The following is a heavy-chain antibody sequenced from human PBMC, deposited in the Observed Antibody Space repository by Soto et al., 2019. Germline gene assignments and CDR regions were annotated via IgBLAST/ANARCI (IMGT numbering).Heavy chain of an antibody. CDR2: IIPIFGTA. J-gene: IGHJ5*02. CDR3: ARGSGPVYYGSGSYFNWFDP. D-gene: IGHD3-10*01. Sequence: QVQLVQSGAEVKKPGSSVKVSCKASGGTFSSYAISWVRQAPGQGLEWMGGIIPIFGTANYAQKFQGRVTIAADESTSTAYMELSSLRSEDTAVYYCARGSGPVYYGSGSYFNWFDPWGQGTLVTVSS. V-gene: IGHV1-69*01. CDR1: GGTFSSYA.